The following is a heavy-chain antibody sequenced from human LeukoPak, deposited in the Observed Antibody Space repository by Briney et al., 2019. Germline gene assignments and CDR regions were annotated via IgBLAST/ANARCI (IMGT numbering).Heavy chain of an antibody. V-gene: IGHV4-59*01. CDR1: GDSINSYY. CDR2: IYYSGRT. Sequence: SETLSLTCTVSGDSINSYYWNWIRQPPGKGLEWIGYIYYSGRTDYNPSLKSRVTISVDTSKHQFPMKLKSVTAADTAVYFCARGRWLPNAFDIWGQGTMVTVFS. D-gene: IGHD5-24*01. CDR3: ARGRWLPNAFDI. J-gene: IGHJ3*02.